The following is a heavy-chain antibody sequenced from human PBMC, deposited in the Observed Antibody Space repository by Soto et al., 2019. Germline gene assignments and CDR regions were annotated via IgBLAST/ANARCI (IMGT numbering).Heavy chain of an antibody. V-gene: IGHV3-9*01. CDR3: AKDTGDYDSSGYYDY. CDR1: GFTFDDYA. J-gene: IGHJ4*02. CDR2: ISWNSGSI. D-gene: IGHD3-22*01. Sequence: EVQLVESGGGLVQPGRSLRLSCAASGFTFDDYAMHWVRQAPGKGLEWVSGISWNSGSIGYADSVKGRFTISRDNAKNSLYLQMSSLRAEDTALYYCAKDTGDYDSSGYYDYWGQGTLVTVSS.